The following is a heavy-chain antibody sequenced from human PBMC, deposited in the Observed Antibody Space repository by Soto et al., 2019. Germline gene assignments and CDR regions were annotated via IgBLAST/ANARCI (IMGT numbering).Heavy chain of an antibody. D-gene: IGHD5-18*01. J-gene: IGHJ4*02. Sequence: ASVKVSCKASGGTFSSYAISWVLQAPGQGLEWMGGIIPIFGTANYAQKFQGRVTITADESTSTAYMELSSLRSEDTAVYYCARGLVDTAMAFDYWGQGTLVTVSS. CDR1: GGTFSSYA. CDR2: IIPIFGTA. CDR3: ARGLVDTAMAFDY. V-gene: IGHV1-69*13.